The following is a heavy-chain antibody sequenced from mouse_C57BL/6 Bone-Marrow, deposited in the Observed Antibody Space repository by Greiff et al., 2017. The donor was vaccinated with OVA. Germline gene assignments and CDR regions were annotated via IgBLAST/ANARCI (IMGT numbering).Heavy chain of an antibody. J-gene: IGHJ4*01. Sequence: QVQLKQPGAELVMPGASVKLSCKASGYTFTSYWLHWVKQRPGPGLEWIGEIDPSDSYTNYNQKFKGKSTLTVDKSSSTAYMQLSSLTSEDSAVYYCAREGFQDYAMDYWGQGTSVTVSS. CDR3: AREGFQDYAMDY. V-gene: IGHV1-69*01. D-gene: IGHD3-2*02. CDR1: GYTFTSYW. CDR2: IDPSDSYT.